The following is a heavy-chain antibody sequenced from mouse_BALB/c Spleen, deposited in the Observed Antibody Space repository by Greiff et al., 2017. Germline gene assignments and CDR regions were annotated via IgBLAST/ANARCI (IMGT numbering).Heavy chain of an antibody. Sequence: EVQLQESGAELVKPGASVKLSCTASGFNIKDTYMHWVKQRPEQGLEWIGRIDPANGNTKYDPKFQGKATITADTSSNTAYLQLSSLTSEDTAVYYCARPDGYYPMDYWGQGTSVTVSA. CDR3: ARPDGYYPMDY. CDR2: IDPANGNT. J-gene: IGHJ4*01. V-gene: IGHV14-3*02. D-gene: IGHD2-3*01. CDR1: GFNIKDTY.